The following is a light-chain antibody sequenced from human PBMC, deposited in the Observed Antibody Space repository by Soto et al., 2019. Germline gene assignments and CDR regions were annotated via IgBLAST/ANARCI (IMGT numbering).Light chain of an antibody. V-gene: IGKV1-27*01. CDR3: QNYNWPPFT. Sequence: DIQMTQSPSSLSASVGDRVTISCRASQGISNYLAWYQQKPGKAPRLLIYAASSLQSGVSFRFTGSGSGTEFTLTISSLQPDDVAAYYCQNYNWPPFTFGPRTKVDIK. J-gene: IGKJ3*01. CDR1: QGISNY. CDR2: AAS.